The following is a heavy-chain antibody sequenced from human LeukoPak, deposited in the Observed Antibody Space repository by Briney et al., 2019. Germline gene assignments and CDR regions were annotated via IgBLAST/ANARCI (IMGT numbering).Heavy chain of an antibody. CDR1: GGSISSYY. CDR3: ARGAVVSSSAYYYGMDV. CDR2: IYTSGST. D-gene: IGHD6-19*01. J-gene: IGHJ6*02. Sequence: SETLSLTCTVSGGSISSYYWSWIRQPAGKGLEWIGRIYTSGSTNYNPSLKSRVTMSVDTSKNQFSLKLSSVTAADTAVYYCARGAVVSSSAYYYGMDVWGQGTTVTVSS. V-gene: IGHV4-4*07.